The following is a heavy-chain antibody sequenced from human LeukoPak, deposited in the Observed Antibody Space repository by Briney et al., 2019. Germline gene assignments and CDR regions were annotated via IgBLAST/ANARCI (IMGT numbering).Heavy chain of an antibody. V-gene: IGHV1-2*02. CDR3: ARAFRDGYNWGYYFDY. Sequence: ASVKVSCKASGYTFTGYYMHWVRQAPGQGLEWMGWINPNSGGTNYAQKFQGRVTMTRDTSISTAYMELSRLRSDDTAVHYCARAFRDGYNWGYYFDYWGQGTLVTVSS. CDR1: GYTFTGYY. CDR2: INPNSGGT. D-gene: IGHD5-24*01. J-gene: IGHJ4*02.